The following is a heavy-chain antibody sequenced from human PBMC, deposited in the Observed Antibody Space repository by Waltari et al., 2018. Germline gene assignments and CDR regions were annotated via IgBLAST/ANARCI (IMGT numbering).Heavy chain of an antibody. CDR1: GGTFSSYA. CDR3: ARVVSSGYPDI. Sequence: QVQLVQSGAEVKKPGSSVKVSCKASGGTFSSYAISWVRQAPGQGLEWMGGIIPIFGTATYAQKFQGRVTITTDESTSTAYMELNSLRAEDTAVYYCARVVSSGYPDIWGQGTMVTVSS. J-gene: IGHJ3*02. CDR2: IIPIFGTA. D-gene: IGHD6-19*01. V-gene: IGHV1-69*05.